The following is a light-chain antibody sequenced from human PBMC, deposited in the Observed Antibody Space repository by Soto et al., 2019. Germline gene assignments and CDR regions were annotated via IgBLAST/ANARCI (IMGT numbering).Light chain of an antibody. CDR3: CSYAGSSTRDV. Sequence: LTQPASVSGSPGQSITISCTGTSSDVGSYNLVSWYQQHPGKAPKLMIYEGSKRPSGVSNRFSGSKSGNTASLTISGLQAEDEADYYCCSYAGSSTRDVFGTGTKVTVL. J-gene: IGLJ1*01. V-gene: IGLV2-23*01. CDR2: EGS. CDR1: SSDVGSYNL.